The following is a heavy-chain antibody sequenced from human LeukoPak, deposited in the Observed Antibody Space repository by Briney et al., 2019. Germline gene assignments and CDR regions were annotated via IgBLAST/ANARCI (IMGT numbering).Heavy chain of an antibody. D-gene: IGHD4-17*01. CDR1: GFTFSSYA. CDR3: ARGGRTLIDYGDYV. J-gene: IGHJ4*02. Sequence: PGGSLRLSCAASGFTFSSYAMSWVRQAPGKGLGWVSAISGSGGSTYYADSVKGRFTISRDNSKNTLYLQMNSLRAEDTAVYYCARGGRTLIDYGDYVWGQGTLVTVSS. CDR2: ISGSGGST. V-gene: IGHV3-23*01.